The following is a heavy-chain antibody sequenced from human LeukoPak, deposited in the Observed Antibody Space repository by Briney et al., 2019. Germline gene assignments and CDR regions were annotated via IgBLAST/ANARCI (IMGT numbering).Heavy chain of an antibody. CDR3: ARAQTRYSGSYYVDY. D-gene: IGHD1-26*01. CDR1: GGSISSGSYY. V-gene: IGHV4-61*02. CDR2: IYTSGST. Sequence: SETLSLTCTVSGGSISSGSYYWSWIRQPAGKGLEWIGRIYTSGSTNYNPSLKSRVTISVDTSKNQFSLKLSSVTAAATAVYYCARAQTRYSGSYYVDYWGQGTLVTVSS. J-gene: IGHJ4*02.